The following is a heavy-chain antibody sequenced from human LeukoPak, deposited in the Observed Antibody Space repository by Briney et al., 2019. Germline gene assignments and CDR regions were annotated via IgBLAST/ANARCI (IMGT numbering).Heavy chain of an antibody. J-gene: IGHJ1*01. CDR1: GFTFRNYA. Sequence: PGGSLRLSCAASGFTFRNYAMSWVRQAPGEGLEWVSAISGSGDVTYYADPVEGRFTIYRDNAKNTLYLQMNSLRAEDTAIYYCARDRSWDSSTYYSEYFLHWGQGSLVSVSA. D-gene: IGHD2-2*01. CDR3: ARDRSWDSSTYYSEYFLH. CDR2: ISGSGDVT. V-gene: IGHV3-23*01.